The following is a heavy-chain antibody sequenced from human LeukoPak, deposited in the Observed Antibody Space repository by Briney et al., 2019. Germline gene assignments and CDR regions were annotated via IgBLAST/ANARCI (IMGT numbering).Heavy chain of an antibody. V-gene: IGHV1-2*02. Sequence: ASVKVSCKASGYTFTGYYMHLVRQAPGQGLEWMGWINPNSGGTNYAQKFQGRVTMTRDTSISTAYMELSRLRSDDTAVYYCARGVVVVITTNDIREFDPWGQGTLVTVSS. D-gene: IGHD3-22*01. CDR2: INPNSGGT. J-gene: IGHJ5*02. CDR3: ARGVVVVITTNDIREFDP. CDR1: GYTFTGYY.